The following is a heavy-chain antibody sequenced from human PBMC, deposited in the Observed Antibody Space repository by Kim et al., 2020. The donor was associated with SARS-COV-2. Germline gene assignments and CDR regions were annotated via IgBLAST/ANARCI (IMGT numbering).Heavy chain of an antibody. CDR2: ISSSSSTI. J-gene: IGHJ3*02. D-gene: IGHD3-10*01. CDR1: GFTFSSYS. V-gene: IGHV3-48*02. CDR3: ARASPPHYYGYAFDI. Sequence: GGSLRLSCAASGFTFSSYSMNWVRQAPGKGLEWVSYISSSSSTIYYADSVKGRFTISRDNAKNSLYLQMNSLRDEDTAVYYCARASPPHYYGYAFDIWGQGTMVTVSS.